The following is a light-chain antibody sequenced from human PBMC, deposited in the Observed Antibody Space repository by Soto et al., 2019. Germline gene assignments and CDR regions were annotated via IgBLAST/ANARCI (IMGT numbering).Light chain of an antibody. V-gene: IGLV1-44*01. CDR1: SSNIGSNA. J-gene: IGLJ2*01. CDR3: AAWDDSLNAVV. CDR2: SNN. Sequence: QSVLTQPPSASGTPGQRVTISCSGSSSNIGSNAVNWYQQLPGTAPKLLIYSNNQRPSGVPDRFSGSKSGTSASLAISGLQSGDEAYYHCAAWDDSLNAVVFGGGTKLTVL.